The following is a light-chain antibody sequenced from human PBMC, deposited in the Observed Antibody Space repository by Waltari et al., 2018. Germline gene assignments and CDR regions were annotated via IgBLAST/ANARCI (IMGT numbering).Light chain of an antibody. V-gene: IGKV3-20*01. CDR3: QKYGSLPAT. J-gene: IGKJ1*01. CDR2: DAS. CDR1: QSVSRT. Sequence: EIVLTQSPGTLSLSPGERATLSCRASQSVSRTLAWYQQKPGQAPRLLSYDASSRATGIPDRFMGSGSGTDFSLTISRLEPEDFAVYYCQKYGSLPATFGQGTKVEIK.